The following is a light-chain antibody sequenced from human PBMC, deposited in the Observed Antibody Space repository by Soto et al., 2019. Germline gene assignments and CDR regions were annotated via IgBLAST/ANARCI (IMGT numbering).Light chain of an antibody. CDR1: QRIASSY. CDR3: QPYGTSPFT. J-gene: IGKJ3*01. CDR2: GTS. V-gene: IGKV3-20*01. Sequence: EIVLTQSPGTLSLSPGERATLSCRASQRIASSYFGWYQQKPGQAPRLLIYGTSSRATGIPDRFSGSGSGTDFTLTITRLEPEDFAVYYCQPYGTSPFTFGPGTKVEIK.